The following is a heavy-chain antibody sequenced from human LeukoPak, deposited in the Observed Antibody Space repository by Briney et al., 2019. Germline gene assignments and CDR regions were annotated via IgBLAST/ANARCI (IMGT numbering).Heavy chain of an antibody. Sequence: GASVKVSCKASGGTFSSYAISWVRRAPGQGLEWMGGIIPIFGTANYAQKFQGRVTITADESTSTAYMELSSLRSEDTAVYYCARTQYYDFWSGLYYFDYWGQGTLVTVSS. D-gene: IGHD3-3*01. CDR2: IIPIFGTA. J-gene: IGHJ4*02. CDR3: ARTQYYDFWSGLYYFDY. CDR1: GGTFSSYA. V-gene: IGHV1-69*13.